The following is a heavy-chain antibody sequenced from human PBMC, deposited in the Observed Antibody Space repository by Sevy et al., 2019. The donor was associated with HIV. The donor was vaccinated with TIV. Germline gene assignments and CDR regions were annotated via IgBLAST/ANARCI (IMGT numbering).Heavy chain of an antibody. J-gene: IGHJ4*01. D-gene: IGHD6-6*01. V-gene: IGHV3-23*01. CDR2: INGRSGRT. Sequence: GGCLRLYCAASGFASGFTFSSFAMSWVRQLPANVLECVSTINGRSGRTYYADSVKGRFSLSRDNSNNALVLQMDSLTPEHTALYYGARATSRIAPCSAAFFDSWGHGTLVTVSS. CDR3: ARATSRIAPCSAAFFDS. CDR1: GFTFSSFA.